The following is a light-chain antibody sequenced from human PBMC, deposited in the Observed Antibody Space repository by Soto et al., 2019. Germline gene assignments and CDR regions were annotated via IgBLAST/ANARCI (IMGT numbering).Light chain of an antibody. Sequence: QSALTQPASVSGSPGQSITISCTGTSSDVGGYNYVSWYQQHPGTAPKLMIYDVSNRPSGVSNRFSGSKSGNTASLTISGLQAEDEADYYCSSYTSSSTRLYVFGTGTKVTVL. CDR1: SSDVGGYNY. CDR3: SSYTSSSTRLYV. J-gene: IGLJ1*01. CDR2: DVS. V-gene: IGLV2-14*01.